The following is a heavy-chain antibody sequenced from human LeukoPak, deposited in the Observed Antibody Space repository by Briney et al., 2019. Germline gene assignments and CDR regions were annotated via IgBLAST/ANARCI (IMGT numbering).Heavy chain of an antibody. V-gene: IGHV4-31*03. CDR2: IYYSGST. J-gene: IGHJ4*02. D-gene: IGHD3-22*01. Sequence: RPSETLSLTCTVSGGSISSGGYYWSWIRQHPGKGLEWIGYIYYSGSTYYNPSLKSRVSISIDTSKNQFSLKLSSVTAADTAVYYCARVETYYYDSSGYPYFDYWGQGTLVTVPS. CDR1: GGSISSGGYY. CDR3: ARVETYYYDSSGYPYFDY.